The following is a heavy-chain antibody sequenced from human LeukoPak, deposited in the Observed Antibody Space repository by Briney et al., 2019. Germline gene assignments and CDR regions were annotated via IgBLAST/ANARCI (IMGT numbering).Heavy chain of an antibody. Sequence: SETLSLTCTVSGGSISSYYWSWIRQPPGKGLEWIGYIYYSGSTNYNPSLKSRVTISVDTSKNQFSLKLSSVTAADTAVYYCARERAGYPQYWGQGTLVTVSS. V-gene: IGHV4-59*01. J-gene: IGHJ4*02. CDR3: ARERAGYPQY. CDR2: IYYSGST. D-gene: IGHD5-24*01. CDR1: GGSISSYY.